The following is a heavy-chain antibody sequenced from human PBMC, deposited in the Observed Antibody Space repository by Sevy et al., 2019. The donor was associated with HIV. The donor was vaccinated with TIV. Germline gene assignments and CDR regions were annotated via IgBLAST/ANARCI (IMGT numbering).Heavy chain of an antibody. V-gene: IGHV3-30*02. CDR1: GFTFSYYG. CDR3: AKNTAAVGIGGFDY. J-gene: IGHJ4*02. Sequence: GGSLRLSCAASGFTFSYYGMHWVRQAPGKGLEWVTFISYDAINKYYADSVKGRFTISRDNSKNTLYLQMNSLRPEDTALYYCAKNTAAVGIGGFDYWGQGTLVTVSS. CDR2: ISYDAINK. D-gene: IGHD6-13*01.